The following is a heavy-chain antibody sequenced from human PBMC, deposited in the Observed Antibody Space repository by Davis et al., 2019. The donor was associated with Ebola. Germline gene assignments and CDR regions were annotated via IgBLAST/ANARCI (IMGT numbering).Heavy chain of an antibody. CDR2: INPSTGDT. Sequence: AASVKVSCKASGYTFTGYYIHWVRQAPGQGLEWMGWINPSTGDTNSAQRFQDWVTMTRDTSITTAYVELSGLTSDDTAIYYCARALSATYDYYVDVWGKGTAVTVSS. CDR3: ARALSATYDYYVDV. J-gene: IGHJ6*03. CDR1: GYTFTGYY. V-gene: IGHV1-2*04. D-gene: IGHD2-8*01.